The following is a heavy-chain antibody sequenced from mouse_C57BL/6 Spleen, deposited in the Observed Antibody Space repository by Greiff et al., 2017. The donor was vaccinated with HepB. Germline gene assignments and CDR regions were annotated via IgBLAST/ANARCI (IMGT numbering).Heavy chain of an antibody. CDR3: ARESYGGCFDY. Sequence: EVQLQESGGGLVKPGGSLKLSCAASGFTFSSYAMSWVRQTPEKRLEWVATISDGGSYTYYPDNVKGRFTISRDNAKNNLYLQMSHLKSEDTAMYYCARESYGGCFDYWGQGTTLTVSS. J-gene: IGHJ2*01. CDR2: ISDGGSYT. D-gene: IGHD1-1*01. V-gene: IGHV5-4*01. CDR1: GFTFSSYA.